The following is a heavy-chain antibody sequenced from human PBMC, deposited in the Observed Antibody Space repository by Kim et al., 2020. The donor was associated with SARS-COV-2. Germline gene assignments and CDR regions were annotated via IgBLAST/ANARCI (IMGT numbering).Heavy chain of an antibody. D-gene: IGHD5-12*01. CDR2: IIPIFGTA. J-gene: IGHJ6*02. CDR1: GGTFSSYA. Sequence: SVKVSCKASGGTFSSYAISWVRQAPGQGLEWMGGIIPIFGTANYAQKFQGRVTITADESTSTAYMELSSLRSEDTAVYYCARFRLGVYDYSYYYYGMDVWGQGTTVTVSS. CDR3: ARFRLGVYDYSYYYYGMDV. V-gene: IGHV1-69*13.